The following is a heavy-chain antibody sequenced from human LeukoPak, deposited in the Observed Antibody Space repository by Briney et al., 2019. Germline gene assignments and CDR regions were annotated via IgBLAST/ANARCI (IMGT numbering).Heavy chain of an antibody. D-gene: IGHD3-10*01. Sequence: GGSLRLSCAASGFTASGNYWNWVRHAPGKGLEWLSIIYSSGSTYYADSVKGRFTISRDNSKNTLYLQMNSLRAEDTAVYYCAKDRGNWGQGTLVTVSS. J-gene: IGHJ4*02. CDR3: AKDRGN. CDR2: IYSSGST. V-gene: IGHV3-53*01. CDR1: GFTASGNY.